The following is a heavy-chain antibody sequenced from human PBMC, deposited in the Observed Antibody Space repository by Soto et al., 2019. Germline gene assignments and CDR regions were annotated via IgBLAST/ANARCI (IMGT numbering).Heavy chain of an antibody. D-gene: IGHD2-2*02. V-gene: IGHV1-2*02. CDR2: INSNTGGT. CDR1: GYTFNGHY. CDR3: ARGGYQLLYHFDY. Sequence: GASVKVSCKASGYTFNGHYTHWVRQAPGQGLEWMGWINSNTGGTNYAQKFQGKVTMTRDRSISTAYMELNSLRSDDTAVYYCARGGYQLLYHFDYWGQGTLVTVSS. J-gene: IGHJ4*02.